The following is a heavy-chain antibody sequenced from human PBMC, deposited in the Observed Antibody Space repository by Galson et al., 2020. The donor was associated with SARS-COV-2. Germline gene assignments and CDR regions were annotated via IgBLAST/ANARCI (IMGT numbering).Heavy chain of an antibody. V-gene: IGHV1-18*01. CDR2: ISAYNGNT. Sequence: ASVKVSCKASGYTFTSYGISWVRQAPGQGLEWMGWISAYNGNTNYAQKLQGRVTMTTDTSTSTAYMELRSLRSDDTAVYYCARGGESGIAVAGANFDYWGQGTLVTVSS. J-gene: IGHJ4*02. D-gene: IGHD6-19*01. CDR3: ARGGESGIAVAGANFDY. CDR1: GYTFTSYG.